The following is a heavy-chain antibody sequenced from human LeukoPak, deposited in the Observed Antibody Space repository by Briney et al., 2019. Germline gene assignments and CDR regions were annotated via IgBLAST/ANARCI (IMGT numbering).Heavy chain of an antibody. V-gene: IGHV4-38-2*02. CDR2: IYHSGRT. CDR1: GYSISSGYY. J-gene: IGHJ4*02. Sequence: PSETLSLTCTVSGYSISSGYYWGWIRQPPGKGLEWIGSIYHSGRTYYNPSLKSRVTISVDTSKNQFSLKLSSVTAADTAVYYCARAYYYGSGSLIDYWGQGTLVTVSS. D-gene: IGHD3-10*01. CDR3: ARAYYYGSGSLIDY.